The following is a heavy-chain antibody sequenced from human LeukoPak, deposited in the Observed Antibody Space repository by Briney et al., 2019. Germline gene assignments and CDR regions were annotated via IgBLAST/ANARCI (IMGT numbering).Heavy chain of an antibody. J-gene: IGHJ5*02. CDR1: GGSFSGYY. D-gene: IGHD4-17*01. CDR2: INHSGST. Sequence: PSETLSLTCAVYGGSFSGYYWSWIRQPPGKGLEWIGEINHSGSTNYNPSLKSRVTISVDTSKNQFSLKLSSVTAADTAVYYCARVDGDYPNWFDPWGQGTLVTVSS. V-gene: IGHV4-34*01. CDR3: ARVDGDYPNWFDP.